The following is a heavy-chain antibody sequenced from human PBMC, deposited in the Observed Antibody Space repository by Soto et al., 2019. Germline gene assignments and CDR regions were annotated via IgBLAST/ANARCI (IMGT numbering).Heavy chain of an antibody. Sequence: QVQLVESGGGVVQPGRSLRLSCAASGYTFSSNGMHWVRQAPGKGLAWVAIIWNDGSKKYYVDPVKGRFTISRDNSKNTLYLQMNSVRGEDTAVYYCEREDSSNWPLKDWGQGTLVTVSS. V-gene: IGHV3-33*01. J-gene: IGHJ4*02. CDR3: EREDSSNWPLKD. CDR2: IWNDGSKK. D-gene: IGHD6-13*01. CDR1: GYTFSSNG.